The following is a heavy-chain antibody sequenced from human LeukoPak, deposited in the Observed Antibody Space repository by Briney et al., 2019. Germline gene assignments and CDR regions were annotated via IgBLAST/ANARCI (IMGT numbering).Heavy chain of an antibody. Sequence: ASETLSLSCTVSGGSISSGSYYWSWIRQPAGKGLEWIGRIYTSGSTNYNPSLKSRVTISVDTSKNQFSLKLSSVTAADTAVYYCAREITIFGVVMIGYYYYYMDVWGKGTTVTVPS. CDR1: GGSISSGSYY. CDR2: IYTSGST. J-gene: IGHJ6*03. V-gene: IGHV4-61*02. CDR3: AREITIFGVVMIGYYYYYMDV. D-gene: IGHD3-3*01.